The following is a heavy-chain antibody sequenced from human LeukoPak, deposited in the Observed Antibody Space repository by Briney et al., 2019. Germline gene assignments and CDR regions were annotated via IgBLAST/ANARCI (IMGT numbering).Heavy chain of an antibody. J-gene: IGHJ4*02. Sequence: KPSETLSLTCAVYGGSFSSYYWSWIRQPPGKGLEWLGYIYFSGSTNYNPSLKSRVTISVDTSKNQFSLNLTSVTAADTAVYYCARGRLARSPYFDYWGQGTLVTVSS. D-gene: IGHD6-19*01. CDR1: GGSFSSYY. V-gene: IGHV4-59*01. CDR2: IYFSGST. CDR3: ARGRLARSPYFDY.